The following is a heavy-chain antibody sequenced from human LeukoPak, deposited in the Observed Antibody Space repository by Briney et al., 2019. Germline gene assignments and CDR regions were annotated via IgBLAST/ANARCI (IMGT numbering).Heavy chain of an antibody. Sequence: AASVKVSCKASGYTFTSYDINWVRQATGQGLEWMGWMNPNSGNTGYAQKFQGRVTITRNTSISTAYMELSSLRSEDTAVYYCARVRPNYYDSSAYPHAFDMWGQGTMVTVS. V-gene: IGHV1-8*03. J-gene: IGHJ3*02. CDR2: MNPNSGNT. CDR3: ARVRPNYYDSSAYPHAFDM. D-gene: IGHD3-22*01. CDR1: GYTFTSYD.